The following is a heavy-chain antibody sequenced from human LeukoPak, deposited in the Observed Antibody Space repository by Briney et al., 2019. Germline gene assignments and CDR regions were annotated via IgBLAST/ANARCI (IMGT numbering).Heavy chain of an antibody. V-gene: IGHV3-30*18. Sequence: EPGRSLRLSCAASGFTFSSYGMHWVRQAPGKGLEWVAVISYDGSNKYYADSVKGRFTISRDNSKNTLYLQMNSLRAENTAVYYCAKMRAPHYAYIWGSYPPQNWSDPSGEGTLVTVSS. D-gene: IGHD3-16*02. CDR2: ISYDGSNK. CDR3: AKMRAPHYAYIWGSYPPQNWSDP. CDR1: GFTFSSYG. J-gene: IGHJ5*02.